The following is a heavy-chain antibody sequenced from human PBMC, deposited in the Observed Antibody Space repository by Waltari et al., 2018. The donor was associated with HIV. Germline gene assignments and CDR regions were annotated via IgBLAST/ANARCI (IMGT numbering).Heavy chain of an antibody. D-gene: IGHD3-10*01. Sequence: EVQLVESGGGLVQPGGSLRLSCAASGFTVSSNYMSWVRQAPGKGLDVFLVIYSGGRTYYGASVKGRLSISRDNPKNTVYLQMNSLRVEDTAVYYCAGSEGRGAFDYWGQGTLVTVSS. V-gene: IGHV3-66*01. CDR2: IYSGGRT. CDR1: GFTVSSNY. CDR3: AGSEGRGAFDY. J-gene: IGHJ4*02.